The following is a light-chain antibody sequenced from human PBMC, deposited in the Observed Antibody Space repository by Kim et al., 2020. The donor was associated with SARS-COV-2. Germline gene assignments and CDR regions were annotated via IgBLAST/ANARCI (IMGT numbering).Light chain of an antibody. CDR3: QQYGNSLFT. CDR2: GAF. J-gene: IGKJ3*01. Sequence: DIVLTQSPGTLSLSPGERATFSCRTSQSVRVNYLAWYQQKPGQAPRLLIYGAFNRAIGIPDRFSGSGSGTDFTLTISRLEPEDFAVYYCQQYGNSLFTFGPGTKVDIK. V-gene: IGKV3-20*01. CDR1: QSVRVNY.